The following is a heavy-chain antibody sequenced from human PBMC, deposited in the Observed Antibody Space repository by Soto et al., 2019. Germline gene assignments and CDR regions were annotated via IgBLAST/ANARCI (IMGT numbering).Heavy chain of an antibody. CDR2: ISSSSSYI. D-gene: IGHD6-6*01. J-gene: IGHJ6*02. V-gene: IGHV3-21*01. Sequence: GGSLRLSCAASGFTFSSYSMNWVRQAPGKGLEWVSSISSSSSYIYYADSVKGRFTISRDNAKNSLYLQMNSLRAEDTAVYYCARDIIADRQDYYYGMDVWGQGTTVTVSS. CDR3: ARDIIADRQDYYYGMDV. CDR1: GFTFSSYS.